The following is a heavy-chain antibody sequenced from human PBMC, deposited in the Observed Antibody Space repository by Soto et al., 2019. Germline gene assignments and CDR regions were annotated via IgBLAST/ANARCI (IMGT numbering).Heavy chain of an antibody. Sequence: GGSLRLSCAASGFTFSSYSMNWVRQAPGKGLEWVSSISSSSSYIYYADSVKGRFTISRDNAKNSLYLQMNSLRAEDTAVYYCAREDGLEVRGVIDYWGQGTLVTVSS. D-gene: IGHD3-10*01. CDR2: ISSSSSYI. V-gene: IGHV3-21*01. J-gene: IGHJ4*02. CDR3: AREDGLEVRGVIDY. CDR1: GFTFSSYS.